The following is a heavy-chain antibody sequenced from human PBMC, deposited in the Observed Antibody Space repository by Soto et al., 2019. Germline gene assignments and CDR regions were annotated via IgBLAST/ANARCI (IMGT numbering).Heavy chain of an antibody. Sequence: SVKVSCKASGFTFTSSAVQWVRQARGQRLEWIGWVVVGSGNTNYAQKFQERVTITRDMSTSTAYMQMNSLEIDDTAVYFCVWQQDYYYGMAVWGQGTTVTVSS. CDR1: GFTFTSSA. D-gene: IGHD6-13*01. V-gene: IGHV1-58*01. CDR2: VVVGSGNT. J-gene: IGHJ6*02. CDR3: VWQQDYYYGMAV.